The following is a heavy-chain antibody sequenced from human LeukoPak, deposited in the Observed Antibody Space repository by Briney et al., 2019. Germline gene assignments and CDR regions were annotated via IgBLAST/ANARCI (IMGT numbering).Heavy chain of an antibody. D-gene: IGHD3-22*01. Sequence: SETLSLTCAVSGGSISSSNWWSWVRQPPGKGLEWIGEIYHSGSTNYNPSLKSRVTISVDTSKNQFSLKLSSVTAADTAVYYCARGADSSGYYSIFYFDYWGQGTLVTVSS. CDR3: ARGADSSGYYSIFYFDY. V-gene: IGHV4-4*02. CDR2: IYHSGST. CDR1: GGSISSSNW. J-gene: IGHJ4*02.